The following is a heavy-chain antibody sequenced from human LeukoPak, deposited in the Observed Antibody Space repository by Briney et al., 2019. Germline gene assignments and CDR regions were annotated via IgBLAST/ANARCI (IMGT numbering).Heavy chain of an antibody. V-gene: IGHV4-59*01. Sequence: SETLSLTCTVSGGSISSYYWSWIRQPPGKGLEWIGYIYYSGSTNYNPSLKSRVTISVDTSKNQFSLKLSSVTAADTAVYYCARGQRVGALDYWGQGTLVTVSS. J-gene: IGHJ4*02. CDR1: GGSISSYY. CDR2: IYYSGST. D-gene: IGHD1-26*01. CDR3: ARGQRVGALDY.